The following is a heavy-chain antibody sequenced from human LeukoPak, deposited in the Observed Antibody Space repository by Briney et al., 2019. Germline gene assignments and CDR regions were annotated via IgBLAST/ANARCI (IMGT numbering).Heavy chain of an antibody. J-gene: IGHJ5*02. CDR2: IHPGDSDT. CDR3: ARRVEDCSTTGYYIRYEFDP. Sequence: GESLKISCQGSGYTFNTFWIGWVRQMPGKGLEWMGIIHPGDSDTRYSPSFEGQVTMSVDKSISTAYLEWSSLKASDTAMYYCARRVEDCSTTGYYIRYEFDPWGREPWSPCPQ. D-gene: IGHD2-2*01. CDR1: GYTFNTFW. V-gene: IGHV5-51*01.